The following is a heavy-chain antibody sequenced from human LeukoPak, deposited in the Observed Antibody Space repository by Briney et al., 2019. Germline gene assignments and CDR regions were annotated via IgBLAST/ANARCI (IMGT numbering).Heavy chain of an antibody. CDR3: ARHIGGGIEDMDV. D-gene: IGHD3-16*02. CDR2: IYVTGST. CDR1: GGSIGTYY. Sequence: SETLSLTCTVFGGSIGTYYWSWIRQSPGKGLEWIGYIYVTGSTRYNPYLQSRVTISVDTSRNQFFLKMSSVTAADTAVYYCARHIGGGIEDMDVWGKGTKVTVSS. J-gene: IGHJ6*03. V-gene: IGHV4-59*08.